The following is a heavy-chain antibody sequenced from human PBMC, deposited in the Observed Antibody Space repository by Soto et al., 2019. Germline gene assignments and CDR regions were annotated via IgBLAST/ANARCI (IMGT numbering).Heavy chain of an antibody. CDR3: ARDVPVAGTNYYYMDV. CDR2: IYYSGST. J-gene: IGHJ6*03. V-gene: IGHV4-31*03. Sequence: PSETLALTCTVSGGSISSGGYYWSWIRQHPGKGLEWIGYIYYSGSTYYNPSLKSRVTISVDTSKNQFSLKLSSVTAADTAVYYCARDVPVAGTNYYYMDVWGKGTTVTV. CDR1: GGSISSGGYY. D-gene: IGHD6-19*01.